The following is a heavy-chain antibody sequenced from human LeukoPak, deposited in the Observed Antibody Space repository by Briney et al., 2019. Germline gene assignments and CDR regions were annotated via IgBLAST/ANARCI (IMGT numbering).Heavy chain of an antibody. J-gene: IGHJ3*02. D-gene: IGHD2-2*02. V-gene: IGHV4-59*08. CDR2: ISHSGNS. CDR1: GFTFSSYS. CDR3: ARQPSTQYCSSATCYTLDI. Sequence: PGGSLRLSCAASGFTFSSYSMNWVRQAPGKGLEWIGYISHSGNSYFNPSLKSRIILSVDTSKNQFSLKLSSVTAADTAVYYCARQPSTQYCSSATCYTLDIWGQGTVVTVSS.